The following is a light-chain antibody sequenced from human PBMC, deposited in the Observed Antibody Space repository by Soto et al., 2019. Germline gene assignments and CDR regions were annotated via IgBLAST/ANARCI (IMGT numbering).Light chain of an antibody. V-gene: IGLV1-44*01. CDR1: SSNIGSNT. Sequence: QSVLTQPPSASGTPGQRVTISCSGGSSNIGSNTVNWYQQLPGTAPKLLIYNHSQRPSGVPDRFSGSKSGTSASLAISGLRSEDEADYYCSAWDDSLNGYVFGTGTKLTVL. CDR2: NHS. J-gene: IGLJ1*01. CDR3: SAWDDSLNGYV.